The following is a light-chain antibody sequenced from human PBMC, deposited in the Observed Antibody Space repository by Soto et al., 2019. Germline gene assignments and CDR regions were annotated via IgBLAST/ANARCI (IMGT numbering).Light chain of an antibody. Sequence: QSVLTQPRSVSGSPGQQVTISCTRTSSDVGNYNSVSWYQHHPGKAPKLMIYDVNKWPSGVPDRFSGSKSGNTASLTTSGLQAEDEADYYCCSYIGSYSYVFGTGTKVTVL. CDR3: CSYIGSYSYV. CDR1: SSDVGNYNS. V-gene: IGLV2-11*01. J-gene: IGLJ1*01. CDR2: DVN.